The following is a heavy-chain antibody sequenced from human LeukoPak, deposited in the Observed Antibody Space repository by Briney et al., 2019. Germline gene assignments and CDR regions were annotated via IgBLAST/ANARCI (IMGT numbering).Heavy chain of an antibody. V-gene: IGHV4-59*08. CDR2: ISYSGTT. Sequence: SETLSLTCTVSGGSISSYYWSWIRQPPGKGLEWIGYISYSGTTYYNPSLKSRVTISLDTSKNQFSLKLSSVTAADTAVYYCARLEYYYGSGSYRGAFDIWGQGTMVTVSS. D-gene: IGHD3-10*01. J-gene: IGHJ3*02. CDR1: GGSISSYY. CDR3: ARLEYYYGSGSYRGAFDI.